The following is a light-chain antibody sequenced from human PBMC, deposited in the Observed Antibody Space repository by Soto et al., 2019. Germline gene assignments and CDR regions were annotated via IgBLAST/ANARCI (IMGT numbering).Light chain of an antibody. CDR3: QSYDSSLSMV. J-gene: IGLJ2*01. CDR2: GNS. Sequence: QSVLTQPPSVSGAPGQRVTISCTGSSSNTGAGYGVQWYQQLPGTAPKLLVYGNSNRPSGIPDRFSGSKSGTSASLAITGLQAEDEADYYSQSYDSSLSMVFGGGTKVTVL. V-gene: IGLV1-40*01. CDR1: SSNTGAGYG.